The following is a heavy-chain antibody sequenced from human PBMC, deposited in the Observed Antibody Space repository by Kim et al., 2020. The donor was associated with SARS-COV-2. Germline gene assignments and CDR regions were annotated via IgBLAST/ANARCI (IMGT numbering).Heavy chain of an antibody. CDR3: ARDSGSTSCPFFYGCYYYYYGMDV. V-gene: IGHV1-2*02. Sequence: ASVKVSCKASGYTFTGYYMHWVRQAPGQGLEWMGWINPNSGGTNYAQKFQGRVTMTRDTSISTAYMELSRLRSDDTAVYYCARDSGSTSCPFFYGCYYYYYGMDVWGQGTTVTVSS. CDR2: INPNSGGT. D-gene: IGHD2-2*01. CDR1: GYTFTGYY. J-gene: IGHJ6*02.